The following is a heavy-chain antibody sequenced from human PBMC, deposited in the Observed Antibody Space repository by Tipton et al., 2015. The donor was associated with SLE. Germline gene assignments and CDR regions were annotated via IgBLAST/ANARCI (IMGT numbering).Heavy chain of an antibody. CDR3: AGQTGAYFYYYFDV. CDR1: GGSISSGSYY. V-gene: IGHV4-61*02. CDR2: IYSSGST. Sequence: GLVKPSETLSLTCTVSGGSISSGSYYWSWVRQPAGKGLEWIGRIYSSGSTNYNPSLTSRVTISLDTSKNQFSLKLSSVSAADTAVYYCAGQTGAYFYYYFDVWGKGTTVTVS. D-gene: IGHD7-27*01. J-gene: IGHJ6*03.